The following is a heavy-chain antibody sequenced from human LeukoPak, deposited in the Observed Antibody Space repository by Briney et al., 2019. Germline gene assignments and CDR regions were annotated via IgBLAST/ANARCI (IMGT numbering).Heavy chain of an antibody. D-gene: IGHD1-1*01. CDR3: AKRGNPTVGHHYLDV. Sequence: GGSLRLPCAASGFTFSSFDMSWVRQAPGSGLEWVSSIRHSDSNTYYADSVMGRFTISRDNSKNTLYLQMNSLSAEDTAVYYCAKRGNPTVGHHYLDVWGKGTTVSVSS. V-gene: IGHV3-23*05. J-gene: IGHJ6*03. CDR2: IRHSDSNT. CDR1: GFTFSSFD.